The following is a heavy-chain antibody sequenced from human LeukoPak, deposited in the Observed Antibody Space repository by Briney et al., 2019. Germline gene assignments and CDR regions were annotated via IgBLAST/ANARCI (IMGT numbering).Heavy chain of an antibody. CDR3: ARDSAEQWLTYYLDY. CDR1: GGTFSSYA. CDR2: IIPIFGTT. D-gene: IGHD6-19*01. J-gene: IGHJ4*02. Sequence: SVKVSCKASGGTFSSYAFSWVQQAPGQGLEWMGGIIPIFGTTYYAQKYQGRVTITADESTSTVYMELSSLTSEDTAIYYCARDSAEQWLTYYLDYWGQGTLVTVSS. V-gene: IGHV1-69*13.